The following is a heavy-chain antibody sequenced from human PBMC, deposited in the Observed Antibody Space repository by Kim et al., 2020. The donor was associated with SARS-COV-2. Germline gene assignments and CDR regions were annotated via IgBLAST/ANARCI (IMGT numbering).Heavy chain of an antibody. CDR2: ISWNSGSI. Sequence: GGSLRLSCVVSGFFFAAYVIQWVRQAPGKGLEWVSGISWNSGSIGYADSVKGRFTISRDNAKNSLYLQMNSLRAEDTALYYCAKGASSSGKNAFDVWGQGTMVTVSS. V-gene: IGHV3-9*01. CDR1: GFFFAAYV. CDR3: AKGASSSGKNAFDV. J-gene: IGHJ3*01. D-gene: IGHD6-13*01.